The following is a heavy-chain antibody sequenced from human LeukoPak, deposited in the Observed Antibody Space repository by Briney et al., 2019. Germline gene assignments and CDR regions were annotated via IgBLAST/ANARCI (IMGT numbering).Heavy chain of an antibody. J-gene: IGHJ4*02. V-gene: IGHV1-69*13. CDR1: GGTFSSYA. CDR3: ARDGDIAVAGPSAY. CDR2: IIPIFGTA. D-gene: IGHD6-19*01. Sequence: SVKVSCMASGGTFSSYAISWVRQAPGQGLEWMGGIIPIFGTANYAQKFQGRVTITADESTSTAYMELSSLRSEDTAVYYCARDGDIAVAGPSAYWGQGTLVTASS.